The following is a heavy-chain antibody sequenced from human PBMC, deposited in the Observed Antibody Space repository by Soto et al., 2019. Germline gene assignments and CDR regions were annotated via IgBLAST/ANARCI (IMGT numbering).Heavy chain of an antibody. Sequence: QGQLVQSGPEVKKPGASVKVSCKTSGYTFSRYGISWLRQAPGQGLEWMGWISGYNGDTNYAPKVQGRVTMTIDTSTYTSYMELRSLTSDDTAIYYCAKNGQPPYYYYGMDVWGQGTTVTVSS. CDR3: AKNGQPPYYYYGMDV. V-gene: IGHV1-18*01. D-gene: IGHD2-8*01. CDR2: ISGYNGDT. CDR1: GYTFSRYG. J-gene: IGHJ6*02.